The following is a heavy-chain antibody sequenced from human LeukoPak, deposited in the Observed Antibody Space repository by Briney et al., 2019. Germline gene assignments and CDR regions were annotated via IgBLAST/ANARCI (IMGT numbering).Heavy chain of an antibody. CDR3: ARGKQLVRNNWFDP. CDR2: INPNSGGT. J-gene: IGHJ5*02. D-gene: IGHD6-13*01. V-gene: IGHV1-2*02. Sequence: ASVKVSCKASGCTFTGYYMHWVRQAPGQVLEWMGWINPNSGGTNYAQKFQGRVTMTRDTSISTAYMELSRLRSDDTAVYYCARGKQLVRNNWFDPWGQGTLVTVSS. CDR1: GCTFTGYY.